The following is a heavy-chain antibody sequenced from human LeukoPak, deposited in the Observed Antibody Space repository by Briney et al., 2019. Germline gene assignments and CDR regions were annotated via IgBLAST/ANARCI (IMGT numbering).Heavy chain of an antibody. D-gene: IGHD3-22*01. CDR1: GYTFTSYY. V-gene: IGHV1-46*01. CDR3: AKVRPFTPIAVVPEYFDY. J-gene: IGHJ4*02. Sequence: ASVKVSCKASGYTFTSYYMHWVRQAPGQGLEWMGIINPSGGSTSYAQKFQGRVTMTRDTSTSTVYMELSSLRSEDTAVYYCAKVRPFTPIAVVPEYFDYWGQGTLVAVSS. CDR2: INPSGGST.